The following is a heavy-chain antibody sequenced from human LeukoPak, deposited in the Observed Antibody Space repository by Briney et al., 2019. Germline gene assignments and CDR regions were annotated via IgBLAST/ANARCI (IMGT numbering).Heavy chain of an antibody. J-gene: IGHJ3*02. CDR3: ARAPTMVVSSDHAFDI. CDR2: ISSSSSYI. Sequence: GGSLRLSCAASGFTFSSYSMSWVRQAPGKGLEWVSSISSSSSYIYYADSVKGRFTISRDNAKNSLSLQMNTLRAEDTAVYFCARAPTMVVSSDHAFDIWGQGTMVTVSS. V-gene: IGHV3-21*01. D-gene: IGHD4/OR15-4a*01. CDR1: GFTFSSYS.